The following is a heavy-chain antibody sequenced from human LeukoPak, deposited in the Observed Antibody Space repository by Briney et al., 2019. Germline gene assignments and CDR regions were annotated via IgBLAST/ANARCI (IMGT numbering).Heavy chain of an antibody. Sequence: GGSLRLSCAASGFTFSSYGMHWVRQAPGKGLEWVAVISYDGSNKYYADSVKGRFTISRDNSKNTLYLQMNSLRAEDTAVYYCAKEGFDSWGQGTLVTVSS. CDR1: GFTFSSYG. CDR2: ISYDGSNK. J-gene: IGHJ4*02. CDR3: AKEGFDS. V-gene: IGHV3-30*18.